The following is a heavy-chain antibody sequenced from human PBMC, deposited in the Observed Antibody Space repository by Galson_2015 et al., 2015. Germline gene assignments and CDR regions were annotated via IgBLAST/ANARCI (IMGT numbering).Heavy chain of an antibody. J-gene: IGHJ4*02. D-gene: IGHD2-15*01. CDR3: ARGVMYCSGGSCYDY. V-gene: IGHV3-21*01. CDR1: GFTFSSYS. Sequence: SLRLSCAASGFTFSSYSMNWVRQAPGKGLEWVSSISSSSSYIYYADSVKGRFTISRDNAKNSLYLQMNSLRAEDTAVYYCARGVMYCSGGSCYDYWGQGTLVTVSS. CDR2: ISSSSSYI.